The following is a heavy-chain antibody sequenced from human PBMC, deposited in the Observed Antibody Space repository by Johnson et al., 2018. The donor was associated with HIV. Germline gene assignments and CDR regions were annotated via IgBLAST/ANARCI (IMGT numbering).Heavy chain of an antibody. J-gene: IGHJ3*01. CDR2: IKEDGSEK. CDR1: GFTFSSYW. CDR3: ARDKSGSYRGAFDV. Sequence: VQLVESGGGLVPPGGSLRLSCAASGFTFSSYWMTWVRQAPGKGLAWVANIKEDGSEKYYVDSVKGRFTISRDNSKNTLYLKMNSLRAEDTALYYCARDKSGSYRGAFDVWGQGIMVTVSS. V-gene: IGHV3-7*03. D-gene: IGHD1-26*01.